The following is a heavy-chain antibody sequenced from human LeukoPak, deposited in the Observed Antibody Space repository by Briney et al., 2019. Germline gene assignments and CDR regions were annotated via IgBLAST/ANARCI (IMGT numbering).Heavy chain of an antibody. J-gene: IGHJ4*02. V-gene: IGHV3-7*01. CDR2: IKQDGSEK. D-gene: IGHD3-22*01. CDR3: ARESWYYDRSGTHY. Sequence: GGSLRLSCAASGFTFSSYWMSWVRQAPGKGLEWVANIKQDGSEKYYVDSVKGRFTISRDNAKNSLYLQMNSLRAEDTAVYYCARESWYYDRSGTHYWGQGTLVTVSS. CDR1: GFTFSSYW.